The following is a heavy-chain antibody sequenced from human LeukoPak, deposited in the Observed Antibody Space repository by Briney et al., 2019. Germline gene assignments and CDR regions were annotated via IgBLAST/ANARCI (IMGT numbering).Heavy chain of an antibody. J-gene: IGHJ3*02. CDR3: ARGGVVVAATPSAFDI. V-gene: IGHV4-61*02. CDR1: GGSISSGSYY. CDR2: IYTSGST. D-gene: IGHD2-15*01. Sequence: SQTLSLTCTVSGGSISSGSYYWSWIRQPAGKGLEWIGRIYTSGSTNYNPSLKSRVTISVDTSKNQFSLKLSSVTAADTAVYYCARGGVVVAATPSAFDIWGQGTMVTVSS.